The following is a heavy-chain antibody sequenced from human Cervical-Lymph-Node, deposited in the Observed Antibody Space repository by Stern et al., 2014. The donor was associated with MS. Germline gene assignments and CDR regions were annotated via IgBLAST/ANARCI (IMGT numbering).Heavy chain of an antibody. D-gene: IGHD3-3*01. CDR3: ARSPPYYEFWNDYYYFDY. Sequence: QVTLRESGPALVKPTQTVTLTCTFSGFSLSTSGMRVSWIRQPPGKALEWLARIDWDDDKFYSTSLKTRLTISKDTSKNQVVLTMTNMDPVDTATYYCARSPPYYEFWNDYYYFDYWGQGTLVAVSS. J-gene: IGHJ4*02. CDR1: GFSLSTSGMR. CDR2: IDWDDDK. V-gene: IGHV2-70*04.